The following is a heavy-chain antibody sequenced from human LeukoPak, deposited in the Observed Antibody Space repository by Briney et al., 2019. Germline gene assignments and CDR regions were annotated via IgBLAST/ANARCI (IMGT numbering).Heavy chain of an antibody. Sequence: GGPLRLSCAAAGFPLSSYSINWVRQAPGKGLEWVSYISSSGSAIYYVDSVKGRFTVSRDNAKNSPFLQMNSPRAEDTAVYYCVRVKGSYFDYWGQGALVTVSS. CDR3: VRVKGSYFDY. CDR1: GFPLSSYS. J-gene: IGHJ4*02. D-gene: IGHD2-15*01. CDR2: ISSSGSAI. V-gene: IGHV3-48*01.